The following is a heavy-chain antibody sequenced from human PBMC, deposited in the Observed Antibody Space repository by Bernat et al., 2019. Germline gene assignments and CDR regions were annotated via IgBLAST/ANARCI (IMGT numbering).Heavy chain of an antibody. J-gene: IGHJ4*02. V-gene: IGHV1-18*01. Sequence: QVQLVQFGAEVKKPGASVRVSCRASGYTFTSYSISWVRQAPGQGLEWMGWISPYNGNTKFAQKVQGRVTMTTETSTSTAYMELRSLRSDDTAVYYCARSWYCSGGSCYGDYWGPGTLVTVS. CDR1: GYTFTSYS. D-gene: IGHD2-15*01. CDR3: ARSWYCSGGSCYGDY. CDR2: ISPYNGNT.